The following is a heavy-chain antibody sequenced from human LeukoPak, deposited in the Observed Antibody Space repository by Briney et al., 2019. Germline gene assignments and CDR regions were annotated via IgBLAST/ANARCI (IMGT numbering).Heavy chain of an antibody. V-gene: IGHV4-38-2*02. CDR1: DYSISSGYY. Sequence: SETLSLTCTVSDYSISSGYYWGWIRQPPGKGLEWIGSIYHSGSTYYNPSLKSRVTISVDTSKNQFSLKLSSVTAADTAVYYCARSFPFARLITMIVVPKGGYYMDVWGKGTTVTISS. CDR3: ARSFPFARLITMIVVPKGGYYMDV. CDR2: IYHSGST. D-gene: IGHD3-22*01. J-gene: IGHJ6*03.